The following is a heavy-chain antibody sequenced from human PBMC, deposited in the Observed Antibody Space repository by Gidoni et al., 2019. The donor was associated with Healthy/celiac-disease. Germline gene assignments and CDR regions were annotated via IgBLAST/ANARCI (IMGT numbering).Heavy chain of an antibody. CDR1: GGSFSGYS. J-gene: IGHJ5*02. CDR3: ARGAPGIVVVPAAIMRGTVRFDP. D-gene: IGHD2-2*02. Sequence: QVQLQQWGAGLLKPSETLSLTCAVYGGSFSGYSWSRIRQPPGKGLEWIGEINHSGSTNYNPSLKSRVTISVDTSKNQFSLKLSSVTAADTAVYYCARGAPGIVVVPAAIMRGTVRFDPWGQGTLVTVSS. CDR2: INHSGST. V-gene: IGHV4-34*01.